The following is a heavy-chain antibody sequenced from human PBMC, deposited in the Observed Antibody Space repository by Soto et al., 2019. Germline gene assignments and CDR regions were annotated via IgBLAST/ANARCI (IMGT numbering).Heavy chain of an antibody. D-gene: IGHD2-15*01. CDR1: GLTVSSSQ. V-gene: IGHV3-66*01. J-gene: IGHJ4*02. CDR3: ARDSAASFDY. Sequence: EVQLVESGGGVVQPGGSLRLSCAASGLTVSSSQMSWVRQAPGKGLEWVSVIYSGGSGYYADSVKGRFTISRDSSKNTLYLQMNSLRVEDTAVYYCARDSAASFDYWGQGTLVTVSS. CDR2: IYSGGSG.